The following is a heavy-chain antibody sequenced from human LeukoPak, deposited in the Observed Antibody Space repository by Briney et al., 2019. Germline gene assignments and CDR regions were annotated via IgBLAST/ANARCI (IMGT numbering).Heavy chain of an antibody. CDR2: INHSGST. Sequence: PSETLSLTCAVYGGSFSGYYWSWIRQPPGKGLEWIGEINHSGSTNYNPSLKSRATISVDTSKNQFSLKLSSVTAADTAVYYCARGYRGSSGWYDWINWFDPRGQGTLVTVSS. D-gene: IGHD6-19*01. J-gene: IGHJ5*02. CDR1: GGSFSGYY. CDR3: ARGYRGSSGWYDWINWFDP. V-gene: IGHV4-34*01.